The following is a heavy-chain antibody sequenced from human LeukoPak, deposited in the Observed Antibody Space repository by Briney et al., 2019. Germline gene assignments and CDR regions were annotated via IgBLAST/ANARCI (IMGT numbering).Heavy chain of an antibody. J-gene: IGHJ4*02. V-gene: IGHV3-49*04. Sequence: GSLRLSCAASGFTFSSYGMHWVRQAPGKGLEWVGFIRSEAYGATTEYAASVKGRFTISRDDSKSIACLQMNSLKTEDTAVYYCSRVLAETLAFDYWGQGTLITVSS. CDR3: SRVLAETLAFDY. CDR1: GFTFSSYG. CDR2: IRSEAYGATT. D-gene: IGHD3-3*02.